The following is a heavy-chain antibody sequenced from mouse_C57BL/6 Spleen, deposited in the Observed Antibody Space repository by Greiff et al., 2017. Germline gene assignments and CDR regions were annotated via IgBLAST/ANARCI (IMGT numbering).Heavy chain of an antibody. CDR1: GYTFTDYE. Sequence: QVQLQQSGAELVRPGASVTLSCKASGYTFTDYEMHWVKQTPVHGLEWIGAIDPETGGTAYNQKFKGKAILTADKSSSTAYMELRSLTSEDSAVYYCTRVKVNYCGSSSFDYWGQGTTLTVSS. CDR3: TRVKVNYCGSSSFDY. CDR2: IDPETGGT. D-gene: IGHD1-1*01. J-gene: IGHJ2*01. V-gene: IGHV1-15*01.